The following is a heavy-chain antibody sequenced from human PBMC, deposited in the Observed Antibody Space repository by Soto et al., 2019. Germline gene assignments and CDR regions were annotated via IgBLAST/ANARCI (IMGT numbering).Heavy chain of an antibody. CDR1: GFTFDDYA. D-gene: IGHD6-13*01. CDR3: AKTGGGEDGIAAAGHYYYYMDV. J-gene: IGHJ6*03. CDR2: ISWNSGSI. V-gene: IGHV3-9*01. Sequence: PGGSLRLSCAASGFTFDDYAMHWVRQAPGKGLEWVSGISWNSGSIGYADSVKGRFTISRDNAKNSLYLQMNSLRAEDTALYYCAKTGGGEDGIAAAGHYYYYMDVWGKGTTVTVSS.